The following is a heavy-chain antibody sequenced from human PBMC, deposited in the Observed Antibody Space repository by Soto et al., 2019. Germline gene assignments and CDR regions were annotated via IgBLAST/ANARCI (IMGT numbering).Heavy chain of an antibody. V-gene: IGHV5-10-1*01. D-gene: IGHD3-22*01. J-gene: IGHJ4*02. CDR2: INPRDSHT. Sequence: GESLKISCKGSGYDFTNHYITWVRQLPGKGLEWMGRINPRDSHTSYSPSFQGHFSMSSDKSSGTAHVQWSSLEASDTAIYYCARNMDYDSGYSNTLDHWGQGSQVTVSS. CDR1: GYDFTNHY. CDR3: ARNMDYDSGYSNTLDH.